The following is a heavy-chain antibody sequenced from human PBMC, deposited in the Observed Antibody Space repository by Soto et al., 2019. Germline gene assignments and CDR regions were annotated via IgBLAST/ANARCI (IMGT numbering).Heavy chain of an antibody. J-gene: IGHJ5*02. V-gene: IGHV1-46*01. D-gene: IGHD4-17*01. CDR3: ERDPYAVNAYNWFDP. CDR1: GYTFTSYY. CDR2: INPSGGST. Sequence: ASVKVSCKASGYTFTSYYMHWVRQAPGQGLEWMGIINPSGGSTSYAQKFQGRVTMTRDTSTSTVYMELSSLRSEDTAVYYCERDPYAVNAYNWFDPWGQGTLVTVSS.